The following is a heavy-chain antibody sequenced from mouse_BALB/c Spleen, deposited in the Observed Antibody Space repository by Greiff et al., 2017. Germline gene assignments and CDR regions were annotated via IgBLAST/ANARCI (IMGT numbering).Heavy chain of an antibody. CDR1: GYTFTSYN. D-gene: IGHD1-1*01. CDR2: IYPGNGDT. CDR3: ARDGNRFAY. J-gene: IGHJ3*01. V-gene: IGHV1-12*01. Sequence: QVQLQQPGAELVKPGASVKMSCKASGYTFTSYNMHWVKQTPGQGLEWIGAIYPGNGDTSYNQKFKGKATLTADNSSSTAYMELRSLTSEDSAVYYCARDGNRFAYWGQGTLVTVSA.